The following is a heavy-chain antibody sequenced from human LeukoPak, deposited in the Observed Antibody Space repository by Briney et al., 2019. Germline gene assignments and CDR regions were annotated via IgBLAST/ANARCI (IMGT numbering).Heavy chain of an antibody. Sequence: PGGSLRLSCAASGFIFSRYVMHWVRQPTGKGLEWVSSVGTAGDTYYPASVKGRFTISRENAKNSFYLQMNSLTTGDTAVYYCARRDDSGGHYDTFDIWGQGTMVTVSS. V-gene: IGHV3-13*01. CDR2: VGTAGDT. J-gene: IGHJ3*02. D-gene: IGHD3-22*01. CDR3: ARRDDSGGHYDTFDI. CDR1: GFIFSRYV.